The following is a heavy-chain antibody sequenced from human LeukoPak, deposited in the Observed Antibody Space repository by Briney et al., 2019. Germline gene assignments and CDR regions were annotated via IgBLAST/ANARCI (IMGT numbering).Heavy chain of an antibody. D-gene: IGHD4-23*01. Sequence: PGGSLRLSCAASGFTFSSYWMHWVRQAPGKGLVWVSRINSDGSSTSYADSVKGRFTISRDNAKNTLYLQMNSLRAEDTAVYYCAGDRLDYGGNSVVDYWGQGTLVTVSS. J-gene: IGHJ4*02. CDR3: AGDRLDYGGNSVVDY. CDR1: GFTFSSYW. V-gene: IGHV3-74*01. CDR2: INSDGSST.